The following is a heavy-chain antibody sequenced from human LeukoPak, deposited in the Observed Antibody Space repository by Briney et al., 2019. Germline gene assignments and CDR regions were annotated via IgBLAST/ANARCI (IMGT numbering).Heavy chain of an antibody. CDR1: GFTFSSYW. V-gene: IGHV3-7*05. Sequence: GGSLRLPCVASGFTFSSYWMGWVRQAPGKGLEWVANINQDGSEKNYVDSVKGRFTISRDNAKNSLCLQMNSLRAEDTAVYYCAREHSYGLDFDYWGQGTLVTVSS. J-gene: IGHJ4*02. D-gene: IGHD5-18*01. CDR3: AREHSYGLDFDY. CDR2: INQDGSEK.